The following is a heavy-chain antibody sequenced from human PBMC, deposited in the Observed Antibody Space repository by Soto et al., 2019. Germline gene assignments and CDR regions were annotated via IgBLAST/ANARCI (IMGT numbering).Heavy chain of an antibody. D-gene: IGHD2-21*02. CDR3: TTWLTAHFDY. CDR1: GFTFSSYT. Sequence: GSLRLSCAASGFTFSSYTLNWVRRAPGKGLEWVATSSDRRTGNTHYSDSVRGRFTLSRDYSRNILFLQMDSLRADDTALYYCTTWLTAHFDYWGRGTQVTVSS. J-gene: IGHJ4*02. V-gene: IGHV3-23*01. CDR2: SSDRRTGNT.